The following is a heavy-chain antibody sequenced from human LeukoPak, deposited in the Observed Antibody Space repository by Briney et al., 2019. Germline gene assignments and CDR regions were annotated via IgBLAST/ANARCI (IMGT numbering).Heavy chain of an antibody. Sequence: SVNVSCKASGVTFNTFAVAWVRQAPGQGLEWMGIIVPMLGPANSAQRFRGRVTITADQSTSTAYMELSSLRSEDTAVYYCARVSTGFNYGSEFDYWGQGTLVTVTS. V-gene: IGHV1-69*11. D-gene: IGHD5-18*01. J-gene: IGHJ4*02. CDR3: ARVSTGFNYGSEFDY. CDR1: GVTFNTFA. CDR2: IVPMLGPA.